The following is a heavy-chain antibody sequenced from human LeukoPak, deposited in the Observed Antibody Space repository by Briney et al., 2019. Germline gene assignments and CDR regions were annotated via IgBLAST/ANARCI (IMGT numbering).Heavy chain of an antibody. V-gene: IGHV1-2*02. CDR3: ARGGRITERITMIVVAVDY. Sequence: ASVKVSCKASGYTFTGYNMHWVRQAPGQGLEWMGWIDPNSGGTNYAQKFQGRVTMTRDTSISTAYMELSSLRSDDTAVYYCARGGRITERITMIVVAVDYWGQGTLVTVSS. CDR1: GYTFTGYN. J-gene: IGHJ4*02. D-gene: IGHD3-22*01. CDR2: IDPNSGGT.